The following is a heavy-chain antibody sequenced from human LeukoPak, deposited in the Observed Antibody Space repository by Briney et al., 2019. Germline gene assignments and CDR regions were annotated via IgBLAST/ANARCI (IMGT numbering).Heavy chain of an antibody. CDR2: VYYSGGT. J-gene: IGHJ4*02. CDR3: ARTSNYWAPYFDY. D-gene: IGHD1-1*01. Sequence: SETLSLTCTVSGGSIRSDFWSWIRQPPGKGLEWIGYVYYSGGTNHSPPLNSRVTISIDTSKNKCSLKLTSVTAADTAVYYCARTSNYWAPYFDYWGQGALVTVSS. CDR1: GGSIRSDF. V-gene: IGHV4-59*01.